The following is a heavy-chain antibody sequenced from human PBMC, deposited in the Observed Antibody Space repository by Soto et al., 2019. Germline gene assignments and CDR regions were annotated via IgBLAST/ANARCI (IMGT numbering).Heavy chain of an antibody. CDR2: ISSSGSVI. Sequence: QVQLVESGGGLVKPGGSLRLSCAASGFSFSDYYMSWIRQAPGKGLEWVSYISSSGSVIYTADSVKGRFTLSRDNAKNSLQLQMNSLSIEDTALYYCAVTDLIGPSPPYYFDYSGQGTLVSVPP. CDR3: AVTDLIGPSPPYYFDY. J-gene: IGHJ4*02. V-gene: IGHV3-11*01. CDR1: GFSFSDYY. D-gene: IGHD3-16*02.